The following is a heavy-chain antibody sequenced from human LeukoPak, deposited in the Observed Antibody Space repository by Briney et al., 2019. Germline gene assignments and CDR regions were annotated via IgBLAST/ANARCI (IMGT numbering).Heavy chain of an antibody. J-gene: IGHJ5*02. CDR2: IYYRGNT. Sequence: SETLSLTCTVSGGSISNYHWSWIRQPPGKGLGWIGYIYYRGNTKYNPSLESRVTISVDMSKNQFSLKLNSVTAADTAVYYCARVMVRGVIPWFDPWGQGTLVTVSS. V-gene: IGHV4-59*01. D-gene: IGHD3-10*01. CDR3: ARVMVRGVIPWFDP. CDR1: GGSISNYH.